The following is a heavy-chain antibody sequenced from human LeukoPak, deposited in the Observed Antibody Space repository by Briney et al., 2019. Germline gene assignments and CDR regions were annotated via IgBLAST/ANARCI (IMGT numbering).Heavy chain of an antibody. J-gene: IGHJ4*02. CDR2: IDYSGST. CDR1: GGSISSGGYY. CDR3: ARDAVEYFDY. V-gene: IGHV4-31*03. Sequence: SETLSLTCTVSGGSISSGGYYWSWLRQHPGKGLEWIGYIDYSGSTYYHPSLKSRVTISVDTSKNQFSLKLSSVSAADTAVYYCARDAVEYFDYWGQGTLVTVSS.